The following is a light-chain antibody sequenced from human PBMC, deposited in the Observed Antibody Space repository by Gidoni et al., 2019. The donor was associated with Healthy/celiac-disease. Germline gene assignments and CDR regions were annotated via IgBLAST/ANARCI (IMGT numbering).Light chain of an antibody. J-gene: IGKJ1*01. CDR1: QSVSSN. V-gene: IGKV3-15*01. Sequence: ATLAVSPGERATLSGRASQSVSSNLAWYQQKPGQAPRLLIYGASTRATGIPARFSGSGSGTEFTLTISSLQSEDCAVYYCQQYNNWPPRTFGQGTKVEIK. CDR2: GAS. CDR3: QQYNNWPPRT.